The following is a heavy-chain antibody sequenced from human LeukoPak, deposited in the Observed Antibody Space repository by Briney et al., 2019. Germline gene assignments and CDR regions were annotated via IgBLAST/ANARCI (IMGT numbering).Heavy chain of an antibody. Sequence: SETLSLTCTVSGGSISSGSYYWSWTRQPAGKGLEWIGRIYTSGSTNYNPSLKSRVTISVDTSRIQFSLNLSSVTAADTAVYYCARAFRGIDYWGQGTLVTVSS. CDR3: ARAFRGIDY. CDR2: IYTSGST. V-gene: IGHV4-61*02. D-gene: IGHD3-16*01. J-gene: IGHJ4*02. CDR1: GGSISSGSYY.